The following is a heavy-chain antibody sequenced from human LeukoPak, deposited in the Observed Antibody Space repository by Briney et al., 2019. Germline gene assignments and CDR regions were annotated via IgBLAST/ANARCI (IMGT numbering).Heavy chain of an antibody. CDR1: GFTFSSYG. CDR3: ARVFIGYCSSTSCYVPDY. D-gene: IGHD2-2*03. CDR2: IRYDGSNK. Sequence: GGSLRLSCAASGFTFSSYGMHWVRQAPGKGLEWVAFIRYDGSNKYYADSVKGRFTISRDNAKNSLYLQMNSLRAEDTAVYYCARVFIGYCSSTSCYVPDYWGQGTLVTVSS. V-gene: IGHV3-30*02. J-gene: IGHJ4*02.